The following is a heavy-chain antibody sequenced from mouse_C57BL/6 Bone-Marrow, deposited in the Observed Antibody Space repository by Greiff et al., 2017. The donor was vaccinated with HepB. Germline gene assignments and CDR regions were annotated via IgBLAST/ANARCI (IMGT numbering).Heavy chain of an antibody. V-gene: IGHV3-6*01. CDR2: IIYDGSN. CDR3: ARPYYGYGGFAY. J-gene: IGHJ3*01. Sequence: VQLKASGPGLVKPSQSLSLTCSVSGYSITSGYYWNWIRQFPGTKLEWMGYIIYDGSNNYNPSLKNRISITRDTSKNQFFLKLNSVTTEATATDYCARPYYGYGGFAYWGQGTLVTVSA. CDR1: GYSITSGYY. D-gene: IGHD2-14*01.